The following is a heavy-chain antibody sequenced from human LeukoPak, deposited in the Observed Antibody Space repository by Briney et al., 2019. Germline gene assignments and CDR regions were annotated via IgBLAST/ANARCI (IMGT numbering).Heavy chain of an antibody. CDR2: IKQDGSET. J-gene: IGHJ4*02. Sequence: GGSLRLSCAASGFTFSSYWMSWVRQAPGKGLEWVTNIKQDGSETYHVDSVKGRFNISRDNAKNSLYLQMNGLRAEDTAVYYCEADPGDYWGQGTLVTVSS. CDR1: GFTFSSYW. V-gene: IGHV3-7*01. D-gene: IGHD2-15*01. CDR3: EADPGDY.